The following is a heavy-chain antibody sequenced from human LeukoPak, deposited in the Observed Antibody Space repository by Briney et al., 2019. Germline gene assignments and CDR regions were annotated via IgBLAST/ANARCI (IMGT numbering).Heavy chain of an antibody. V-gene: IGHV3-11*03. J-gene: IGHJ4*02. CDR3: AAGTAADY. D-gene: IGHD6-13*01. Sequence: PGGSLRLSCVVSGISFSDYYMNWIRQAPGKGLEWISYISSSSSYRDYAASVKGRFTISRDNAKNVLYLQMNSLRVEDTAVYYCAAGTAADYWGLGTLVAVSS. CDR1: GISFSDYY. CDR2: ISSSSSYR.